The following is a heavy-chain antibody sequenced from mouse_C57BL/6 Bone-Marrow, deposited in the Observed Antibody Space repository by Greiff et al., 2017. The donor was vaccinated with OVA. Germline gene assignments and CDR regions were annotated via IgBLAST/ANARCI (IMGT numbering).Heavy chain of an antibody. CDR1: GYTFTGYW. V-gene: IGHV1-9*01. D-gene: IGHD1-1*01. Sequence: VQLQQSGAELMKPGASVKLSCKATGYTFTGYWIEWVKQRPGHGLEWIGEILPGSGSTNYNDKFKGKATFTADTSSNTAYMQLSSLTTEDSAIYYGARSCITTVVAPYWYFDVWGTGTTVTVSA. CDR3: ARSCITTVVAPYWYFDV. CDR2: ILPGSGST. J-gene: IGHJ1*03.